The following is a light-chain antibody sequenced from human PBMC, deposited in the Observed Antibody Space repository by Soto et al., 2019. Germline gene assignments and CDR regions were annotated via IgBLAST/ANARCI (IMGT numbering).Light chain of an antibody. CDR1: QTISKW. CDR2: DAS. CDR3: QQYNGYSTWT. Sequence: DIQMTQSPSTLSASVGDRVTITCRASQTISKWLVWYQQKPGKAPKVLIFDASILASGVPSRFSGSGDGTEFTLTISSLKPDDFATYYCQQYNGYSTWTFGQGTKVDIK. V-gene: IGKV1-5*01. J-gene: IGKJ1*01.